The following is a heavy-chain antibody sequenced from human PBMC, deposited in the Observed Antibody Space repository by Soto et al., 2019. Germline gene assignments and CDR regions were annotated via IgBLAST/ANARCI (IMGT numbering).Heavy chain of an antibody. CDR2: IYPGDSDT. J-gene: IGHJ4*02. CDR3: ARHMRALSHYVFWSGYLTPFDY. V-gene: IGHV5-51*01. D-gene: IGHD3-3*01. Sequence: GESLKISCKCPGYSFTSYWLGWVRQMPGKGLEWMGIIYPGDSDTRYSPSFQGQVTISADKSISTAYLQWSSLKASDTAMYYGARHMRALSHYVFWSGYLTPFDYWGQGTLVTVSS. CDR1: GYSFTSYW.